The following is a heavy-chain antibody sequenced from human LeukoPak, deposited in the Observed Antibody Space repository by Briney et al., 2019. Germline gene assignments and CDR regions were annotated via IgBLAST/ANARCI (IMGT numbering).Heavy chain of an antibody. CDR1: GYSLSNYW. Sequence: GESLKISCEGSGYSLSNYWIGWVRQMPGKGLEWMGIIYPGDYETRYSPSFQGLVTISVDKSISTAYLQWSSLKASDTAMYYCAIPPGYCGNDCSFDHWGQGTIVTVSS. D-gene: IGHD2-21*02. CDR2: IYPGDYET. J-gene: IGHJ4*02. V-gene: IGHV5-51*01. CDR3: AIPPGYCGNDCSFDH.